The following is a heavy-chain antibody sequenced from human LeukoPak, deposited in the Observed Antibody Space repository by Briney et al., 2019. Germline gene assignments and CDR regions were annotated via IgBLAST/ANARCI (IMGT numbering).Heavy chain of an antibody. D-gene: IGHD3-10*01. Sequence: SSETLSLTCAAYGGSFSGYYWSWIRQPPGKGLEWIGEINHSGSTNYNPSLKSRVTILVDTSKNQFSLKLSSVTAADTAVYYCARLMVRGVRMLDYWGQGTLVTVSS. J-gene: IGHJ4*02. V-gene: IGHV4-34*01. CDR2: INHSGST. CDR3: ARLMVRGVRMLDY. CDR1: GGSFSGYY.